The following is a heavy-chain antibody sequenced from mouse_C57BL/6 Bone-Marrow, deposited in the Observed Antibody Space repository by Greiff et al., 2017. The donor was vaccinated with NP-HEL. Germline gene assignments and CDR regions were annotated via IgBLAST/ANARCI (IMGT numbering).Heavy chain of an antibody. V-gene: IGHV1-82*01. CDR1: GYAFSSSW. CDR3: ARKEFSFAY. J-gene: IGHJ3*01. Sequence: QVQLQQSGPELVKPGASVKISCKASGYAFSSSWMNWVKQRPGKGLEWIGRIYPGDGDTNYNGKFKGKATLTADKSSSTAYMQLSSLTSEDAAVYFCARKEFSFAYWGQGTLVTVSA. CDR2: IYPGDGDT.